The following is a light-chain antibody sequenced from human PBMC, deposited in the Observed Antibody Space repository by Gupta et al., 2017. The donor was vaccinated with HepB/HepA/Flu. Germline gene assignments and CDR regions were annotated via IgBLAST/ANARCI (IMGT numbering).Light chain of an antibody. CDR2: GAS. Sequence: EIVMTXSPATLSXXPXERATLSCRASQSVSSNLAWYQQKPGQAPRLLIYGASTRATGIPARFSGSGSGTEFTLTISSLQSEDFAVYYCQQYNNWPPLTFGGGTKVEIK. CDR1: QSVSSN. J-gene: IGKJ4*01. V-gene: IGKV3-15*01. CDR3: QQYNNWPPLT.